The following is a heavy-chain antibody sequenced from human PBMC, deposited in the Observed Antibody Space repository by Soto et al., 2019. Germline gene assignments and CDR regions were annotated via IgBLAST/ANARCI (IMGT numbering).Heavy chain of an antibody. V-gene: IGHV3-74*01. CDR3: ARIYSSSWYTSDHDAFDI. Sequence: GGSLRLSCAASGFSFSSYWMHWVRQAPGKGLVWVSRINSDGSSTSYADSVKGRFTISRDNAKNTLYLQMNSLRAEDTAVYYCARIYSSSWYTSDHDAFDIWGQGTMVTVSS. D-gene: IGHD6-13*01. J-gene: IGHJ3*02. CDR1: GFSFSSYW. CDR2: INSDGSST.